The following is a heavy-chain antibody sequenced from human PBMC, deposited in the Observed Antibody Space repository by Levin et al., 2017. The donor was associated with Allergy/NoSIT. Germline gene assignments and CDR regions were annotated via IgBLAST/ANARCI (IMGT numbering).Heavy chain of an antibody. CDR2: ISGRSGNT. CDR3: ATVSPTTVGLADY. J-gene: IGHJ4*02. Sequence: GGSLRLSCAASGFTFSNYAMSWVRQAPGKGLEWVSAISGRSGNTYYAGSVKGRFTVSRDDSKNTLSLQMNNLRAEDTAVYYCATVSPTTVGLADYWGQGTLVTVSS. CDR1: GFTFSNYA. D-gene: IGHD4-23*01. V-gene: IGHV3-23*01.